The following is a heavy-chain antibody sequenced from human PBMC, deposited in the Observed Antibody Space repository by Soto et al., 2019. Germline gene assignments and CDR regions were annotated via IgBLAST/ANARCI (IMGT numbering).Heavy chain of an antibody. J-gene: IGHJ4*02. CDR1: GFTFRSYV. V-gene: IGHV3-23*01. CDR3: AKGTFRLRALYYFDS. D-gene: IGHD3-3*02. CDR2: ISGSGGSP. Sequence: HPGGSLRLSCAASGFTFRSYVISWVRQAPGKGLEWVSAISGSGGSPYYADSLKGRFTISRDNSKNTLYLQMNSLRTGDTAVYYCAKGTFRLRALYYFDSWGQGTQVTVSS.